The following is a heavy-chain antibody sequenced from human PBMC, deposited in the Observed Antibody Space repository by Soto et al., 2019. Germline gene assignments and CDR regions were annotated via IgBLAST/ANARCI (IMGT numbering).Heavy chain of an antibody. CDR1: GGSISSNY. CDR2: VYNSGST. V-gene: IGHV4-59*01. D-gene: IGHD6-13*01. CDR3: ARYRREAVAGYTLDN. Sequence: SETLSLTCTVSGGSISSNYWTWIRHPPGKGLEWIGYVYNSGSTNYNPSLKSRVTISEDTSKGQFSLKVNSMTAAHTAVYYCARYRREAVAGYTLDNWGQGILVTLSS. J-gene: IGHJ4*02.